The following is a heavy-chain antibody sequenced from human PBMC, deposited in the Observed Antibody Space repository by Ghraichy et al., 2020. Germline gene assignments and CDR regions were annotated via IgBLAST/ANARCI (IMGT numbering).Heavy chain of an antibody. CDR1: GGSFSGYY. D-gene: IGHD2-2*01. V-gene: IGHV4-34*01. J-gene: IGHJ6*02. Sequence: SQTLSLTCAVYGGSFSGYYWSWIRQPPGKGLEWIGEINHSGSTNYNPSLKSRVTISVDTSKNQFSLKLSSVTAADTAVYYCARRRYCSSTSCYPPGRYYGMDVWGQGTTVTVSS. CDR3: ARRRYCSSTSCYPPGRYYGMDV. CDR2: INHSGST.